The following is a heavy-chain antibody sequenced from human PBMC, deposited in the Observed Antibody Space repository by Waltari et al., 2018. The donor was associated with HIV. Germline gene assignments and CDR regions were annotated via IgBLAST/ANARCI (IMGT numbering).Heavy chain of an antibody. J-gene: IGHJ5*02. CDR1: GGSIRSSSYY. CDR3: SIIYGSGLFDP. V-gene: IGHV4-39*01. Sequence: QLQLQESGPGLVKPSETLSLTCTVSGGSIRSSSYYWGWIRQPPGKGVKWLGSRDYSGSTYYNPSLKSRVTISGDTSKNQFSLKLSSVTAADTAVYYCSIIYGSGLFDPWGQGTLVTVSS. CDR2: RDYSGST. D-gene: IGHD3-10*01.